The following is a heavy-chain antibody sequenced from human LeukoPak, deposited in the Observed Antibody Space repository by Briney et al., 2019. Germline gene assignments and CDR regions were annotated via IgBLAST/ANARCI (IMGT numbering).Heavy chain of an antibody. CDR3: ARAYSYGYSPFDY. D-gene: IGHD5-18*01. Sequence: GGSLRLSCAASGFTFSSYAMHWVRQAPGKGLEWVAVISYDGSNKYYADSVKGRFTISRDNSKNTLYLQMNSLRAEDTAVYYCARAYSYGYSPFDYWGQGTLVTVSS. J-gene: IGHJ4*02. CDR2: ISYDGSNK. CDR1: GFTFSSYA. V-gene: IGHV3-30*04.